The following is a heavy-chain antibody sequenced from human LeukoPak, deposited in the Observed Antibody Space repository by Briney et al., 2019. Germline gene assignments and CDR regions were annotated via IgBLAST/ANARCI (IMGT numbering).Heavy chain of an antibody. CDR3: ARAGGSYYPLDY. V-gene: IGHV3-48*03. CDR1: GFTFSSYE. Sequence: PGGSLRLSCAASGFTFSSYEMNWVRQAPGKGLEWVSYISSSGSTIYYADSVKGRFTISRDNAKNSLYLQMNSLRAEDTAVYYCARAGGSYYPLDYWGQGTLVTVSS. D-gene: IGHD1-26*01. CDR2: ISSSGSTI. J-gene: IGHJ4*02.